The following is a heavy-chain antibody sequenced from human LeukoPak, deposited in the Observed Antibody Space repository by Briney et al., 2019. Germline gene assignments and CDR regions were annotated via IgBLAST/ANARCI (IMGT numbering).Heavy chain of an antibody. Sequence: GGSLRLSCAASGFTFSSYEMNWVRQAPGKGLEWVSYISSSGSTIYYADSVKGRFTTSRDNAKNSLYLQMNSLRAEDTAVYYCARGPIAAAGKDWFDPWGQGTLVTVSS. CDR1: GFTFSSYE. D-gene: IGHD6-13*01. V-gene: IGHV3-48*03. CDR2: ISSSGSTI. J-gene: IGHJ5*02. CDR3: ARGPIAAAGKDWFDP.